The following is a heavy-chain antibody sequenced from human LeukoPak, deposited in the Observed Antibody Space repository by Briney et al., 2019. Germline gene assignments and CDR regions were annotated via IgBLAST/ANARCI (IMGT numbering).Heavy chain of an antibody. V-gene: IGHV3-30-3*01. J-gene: IGHJ3*02. CDR1: GFTFSSYA. CDR2: ISYDGSNK. D-gene: IGHD5-18*01. Sequence: PGGSLRLPCAASGFTFSSYAMHWVRQAPGKGLEWVAVISYDGSNKYYADPVKGRFTISKDNSKNTLYLQMNSLRAEDTAVYYCARDRESGYSYGFDAFDIWGQGTMVTVSS. CDR3: ARDRESGYSYGFDAFDI.